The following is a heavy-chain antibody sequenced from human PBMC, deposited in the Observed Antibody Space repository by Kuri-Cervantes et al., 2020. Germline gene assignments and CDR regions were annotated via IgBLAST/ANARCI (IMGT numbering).Heavy chain of an antibody. J-gene: IGHJ6*03. D-gene: IGHD3-3*01. Sequence: CAASGFTFRSSAMHWVRQAPGKGLEWVAVIWFDGSNKYYADSVKGRFTISRDNSKNTQYLQMNSLRAEDTAVYYCARDLFGYYYYYMDVWGKGTTVTVSS. CDR2: IWFDGSNK. CDR1: GFTFRSSA. CDR3: ARDLFGYYYYYMDV. V-gene: IGHV3-33*01.